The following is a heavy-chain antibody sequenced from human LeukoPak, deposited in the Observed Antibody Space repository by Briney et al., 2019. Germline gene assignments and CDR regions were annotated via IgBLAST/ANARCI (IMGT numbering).Heavy chain of an antibody. J-gene: IGHJ4*02. D-gene: IGHD3-10*01. V-gene: IGHV3-33*06. Sequence: GGSLRLSCAASGFTFSSYGMHWVRQAPGKGLEWVAVIWYDGSNKYYADSVKGRFTISRDNSKNTLYLQMNSLRAEDTAVYYCAKDRGITMVRGVIIGQIDYWGQGTLVTVSS. CDR2: IWYDGSNK. CDR3: AKDRGITMVRGVIIGQIDY. CDR1: GFTFSSYG.